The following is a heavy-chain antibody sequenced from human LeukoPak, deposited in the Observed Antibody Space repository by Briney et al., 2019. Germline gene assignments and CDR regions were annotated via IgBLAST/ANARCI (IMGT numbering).Heavy chain of an antibody. CDR1: RGTFSKYA. J-gene: IGHJ4*02. CDR2: IIPILNIT. CDR3: ASGYSYGYFDY. Sequence: SVKVSCKASRGTFSKYAISWVRQAPGQGLEWMGRIIPILNITHYAQKFQGRVTIAADKSTSTAYMELSSLRSEDTAVYYCASGYSYGYFDYWGQGTLVTVSS. D-gene: IGHD5-18*01. V-gene: IGHV1-69*04.